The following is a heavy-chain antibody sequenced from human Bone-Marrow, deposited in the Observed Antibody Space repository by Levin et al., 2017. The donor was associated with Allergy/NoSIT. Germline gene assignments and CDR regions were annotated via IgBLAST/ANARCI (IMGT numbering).Heavy chain of an antibody. CDR1: GFSLNTLEMC. CDR3: ARIRAGDGYLFDS. J-gene: IGHJ4*02. V-gene: IGHV2-70*18. CDR2: IDWDDDK. Sequence: SGPTLVKPTQTLTLTCTFSGFSLNTLEMCVGWVRQPPGKALEWLALIDWDDDKYYSTSLKTRLTISRDTSKNQVVLIMTNMDPADTATYYCARIRAGDGYLFDSWGRGTLVTVSS. D-gene: IGHD5-24*01.